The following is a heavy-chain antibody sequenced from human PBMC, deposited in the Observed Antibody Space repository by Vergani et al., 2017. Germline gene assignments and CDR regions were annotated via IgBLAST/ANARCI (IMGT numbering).Heavy chain of an antibody. CDR1: GYTFTAYY. Sequence: QVQLVQSGAEVGKPGASVKISCKASGYTFTAYYIHWVRQAPEQGLEWMGVISPDGFSTFYAQKFQGRVTITRDTSTSTVYVEVTSLRSDDTAVYYCAREPPLTEFFDYWGQGTLVTVSS. CDR2: ISPDGFST. CDR3: AREPPLTEFFDY. D-gene: IGHD2-21*02. J-gene: IGHJ4*02. V-gene: IGHV1-46*03.